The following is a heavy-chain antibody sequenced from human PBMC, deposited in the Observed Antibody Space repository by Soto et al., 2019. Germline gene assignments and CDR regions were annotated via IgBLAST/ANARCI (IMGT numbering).Heavy chain of an antibody. J-gene: IGHJ6*02. CDR1: GFTFTSSA. Sequence: SVKVSCKASGFTFTSSAVQWVRQARGQRLEWIGWIVVGSGNTNYAQKFQERVTITRDMSTSTAYMELSSLRSEDTAVYYCAADKNYYDSSGYQDYYGMDVWGQGTTVTVSS. CDR3: AADKNYYDSSGYQDYYGMDV. CDR2: IVVGSGNT. V-gene: IGHV1-58*01. D-gene: IGHD3-22*01.